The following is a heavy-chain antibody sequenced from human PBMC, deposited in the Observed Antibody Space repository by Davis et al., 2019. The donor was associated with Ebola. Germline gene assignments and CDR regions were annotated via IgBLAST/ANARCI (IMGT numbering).Heavy chain of an antibody. CDR1: GYTFTSYG. V-gene: IGHV1-18*01. Sequence: AASVKVSCKASGYTFTSYGISWVRQAPGQGLEWMGWISAYNGNTNYAQKLQGRVTITADKSTSTAYMELSSLRSEDTAVYYCARGGYDFWSGYYGDYYGMDVWGQGTTVTVSS. J-gene: IGHJ6*02. CDR2: ISAYNGNT. D-gene: IGHD3-3*01. CDR3: ARGGYDFWSGYYGDYYGMDV.